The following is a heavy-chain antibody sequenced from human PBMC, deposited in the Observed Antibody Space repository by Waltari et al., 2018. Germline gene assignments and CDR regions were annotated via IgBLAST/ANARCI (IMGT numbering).Heavy chain of an antibody. CDR1: GDSVHSTHW. V-gene: IGHV4-4*02. D-gene: IGHD2-15*01. Sequence: QLQESGPGLVKPSGTLSLSCAVSGDSVHSTHWWGWGRQSPPRGLEWIVQVLGTGKTNYSPSFASRVTMSLDASNNQFSLKLTSATAADTAVYYCARDRGRGLYLDVWGPGTLVTVSP. J-gene: IGHJ4*02. CDR2: VLGTGKT. CDR3: ARDRGRGLYLDV.